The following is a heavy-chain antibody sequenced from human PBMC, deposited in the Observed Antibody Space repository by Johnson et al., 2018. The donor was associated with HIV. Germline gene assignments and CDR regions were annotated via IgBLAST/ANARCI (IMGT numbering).Heavy chain of an antibody. CDR2: IRYDGSNK. Sequence: QVQLVESGGGAVQPGGSLRLSCAASGFSFSAYGMHWVRQAPGKGLEWVAFIRYDGSNKYYADSVKGRFTISRDNSKNTLYLQMNSLRAEDTAVYYCAKNGARGDAFDIWGQGTMVTVSS. V-gene: IGHV3-30*02. CDR3: AKNGARGDAFDI. J-gene: IGHJ3*02. D-gene: IGHD2-8*01. CDR1: GFSFSAYG.